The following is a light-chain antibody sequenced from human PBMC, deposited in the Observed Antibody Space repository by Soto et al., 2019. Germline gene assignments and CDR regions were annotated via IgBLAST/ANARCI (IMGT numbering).Light chain of an antibody. CDR2: DVS. V-gene: IGLV2-14*01. J-gene: IGLJ1*01. CDR3: SSYTSSGTQV. Sequence: QSALTQPASVSGSPGQSITISCTGTSSDVGGYKYVSWYQQHPGKAPKLMSYDVSNQPSGVSNRFSGSKSGNTASLTISGLQAEDEADYYCSSYTSSGTQVFGTGTKLTVL. CDR1: SSDVGGYKY.